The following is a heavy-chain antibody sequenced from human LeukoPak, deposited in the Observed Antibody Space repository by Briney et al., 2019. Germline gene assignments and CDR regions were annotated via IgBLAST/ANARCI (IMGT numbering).Heavy chain of an antibody. CDR3: TTEPPADWGSRGDY. V-gene: IGHV3-15*01. J-gene: IGHJ4*02. D-gene: IGHD3-10*01. CDR1: GFTFSNVW. Sequence: GGSLSLSCAASGFTFSNVWMSWVRQAPGKGLEWVGRIKSKTDGGTTDYAAPVKGRFTISRDDSKNTLYLQLNSLKTEDTAVYYCTTEPPADWGSRGDYWGQGTLVTVSS. CDR2: IKSKTDGGTT.